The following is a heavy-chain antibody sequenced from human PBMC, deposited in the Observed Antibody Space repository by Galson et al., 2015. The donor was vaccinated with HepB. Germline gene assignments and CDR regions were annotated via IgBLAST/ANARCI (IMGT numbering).Heavy chain of an antibody. CDR3: AKELFSLREYKVGEIVPSEQYGIDV. CDR1: GFSFFDYA. V-gene: IGHV3-23*01. J-gene: IGHJ6*02. D-gene: IGHD1/OR15-1a*01. Sequence: SLRLSCATSGFSFFDYAMSWVRQAPGKGLEWVSVISDSGDTTNYADSVKGRFIISRGNSKNILYLQMNSLRDEDTAVYYCAKELFSLREYKVGEIVPSEQYGIDVWGQGTTVTVSS. CDR2: ISDSGDTT.